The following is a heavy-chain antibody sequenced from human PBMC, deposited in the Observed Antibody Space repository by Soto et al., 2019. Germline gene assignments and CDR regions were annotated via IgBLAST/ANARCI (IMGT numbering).Heavy chain of an antibody. V-gene: IGHV4-30-2*01. CDR3: ARGLGDTAMVTGGEDYYGMDV. CDR1: GGSISSGGYS. D-gene: IGHD5-18*01. J-gene: IGHJ6*02. Sequence: QLQLQESGSGLVKPSQTLSLTCAVSGGSISSGGYSWSWIRQPPGKGLEWIGYIYHSGSTYYNPSLKSRVTISVDRSKNQFSLKLSAVTAADTAVYYCARGLGDTAMVTGGEDYYGMDVWGQGTTVTVSS. CDR2: IYHSGST.